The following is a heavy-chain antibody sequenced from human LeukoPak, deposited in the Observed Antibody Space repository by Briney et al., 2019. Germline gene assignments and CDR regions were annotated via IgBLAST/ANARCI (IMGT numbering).Heavy chain of an antibody. CDR2: IYNSGST. CDR1: GGSISSYY. J-gene: IGHJ6*02. CDR3: ARHLLIVVGGYYYYGMDV. D-gene: IGHD2-2*01. V-gene: IGHV4-59*08. Sequence: SETLSLTCTVSGGSISSYYWSCIRQPPGKGLEWIGYIYNSGSTNYNPSLKSRVTISVDTSKNQFSLKLSSVTAADTAVYYCARHLLIVVGGYYYYGMDVWGQGTTVTVSS.